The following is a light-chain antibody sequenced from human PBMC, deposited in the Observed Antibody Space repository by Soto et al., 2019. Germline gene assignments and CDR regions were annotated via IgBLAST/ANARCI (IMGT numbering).Light chain of an antibody. V-gene: IGLV2-14*01. Sequence: QSVLTQPASVSGSPGQSITISCTGTSSDVGGYNYVSWYQQHPAKVPKLMIYHVSNRPSGVSDRFSGSKSGNTASLTISGLQAEDGGDYYCYSYTTSSTYVFGTGTKVTVL. CDR1: SSDVGGYNY. CDR2: HVS. J-gene: IGLJ1*01. CDR3: YSYTTSSTYV.